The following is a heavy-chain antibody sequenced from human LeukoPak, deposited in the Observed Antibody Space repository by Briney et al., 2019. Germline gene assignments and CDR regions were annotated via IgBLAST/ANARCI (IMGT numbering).Heavy chain of an antibody. D-gene: IGHD3-10*01. CDR3: ARQSRDGSKNRGYYFDY. CDR2: IYPADSDT. V-gene: IGHV5-51*07. Sequence: GESLKISCQVSGFIFTNYWIGWVHQMPGKGLESMGLIYPADSDTTYSPSFQGQVTISADRSISTVYLQWSSLKASDTAMYYCARQSRDGSKNRGYYFDYWGQGTLVTVSS. CDR1: GFIFTNYW. J-gene: IGHJ4*02.